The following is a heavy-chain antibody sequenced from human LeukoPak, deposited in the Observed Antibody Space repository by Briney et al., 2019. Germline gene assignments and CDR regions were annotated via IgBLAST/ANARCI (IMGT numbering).Heavy chain of an antibody. CDR2: ISGSGGAT. V-gene: IGHV3-23*01. J-gene: IGHJ4*02. Sequence: SGGSLRLSCAASGFTFSSFAMSWVRRAPGKGLEWVSSISGSGGATYYADSVKGRFTISRDNSENTLYLQINSLRAEDTAVFYCAKNYGSGTYYNYFDSWGQGTLVTVSS. CDR1: GFTFSSFA. CDR3: AKNYGSGTYYNYFDS. D-gene: IGHD3-10*01.